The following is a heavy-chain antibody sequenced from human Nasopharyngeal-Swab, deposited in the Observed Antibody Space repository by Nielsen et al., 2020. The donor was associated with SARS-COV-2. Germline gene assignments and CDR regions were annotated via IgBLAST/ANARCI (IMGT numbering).Heavy chain of an antibody. CDR3: ARTRSNHFPTDYYYYGMDV. CDR2: IFSNDEK. Sequence: SGPTLVKPTETLTLTCTVSGFSLSNARMGVSWIRQPPGKALEWLAHIFSNDEKSYSASLKSRLTISKDTSKSQVVLTMTNMDPVDTATYYCARTRSNHFPTDYYYYGMDVWGQGTTVTVSS. CDR1: GFSLSNARMG. V-gene: IGHV2-26*01. J-gene: IGHJ6*02. D-gene: IGHD1-1*01.